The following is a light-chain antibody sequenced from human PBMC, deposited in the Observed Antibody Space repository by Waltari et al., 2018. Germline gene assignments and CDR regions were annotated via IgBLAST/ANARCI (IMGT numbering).Light chain of an antibody. J-gene: IGLJ2*01. Sequence: QSALTQPASVSGSPGQSITISCRGTNNDVGNFNFVSWYQQRPGKAPKLIFYEVTSRPSGVSPRFSGSKSGITASLTISGLQAEDEADYYCSSYTTSTTLKIFGGGTRVTVL. CDR3: SSYTTSTTLKI. V-gene: IGLV2-14*01. CDR2: EVT. CDR1: NNDVGNFNF.